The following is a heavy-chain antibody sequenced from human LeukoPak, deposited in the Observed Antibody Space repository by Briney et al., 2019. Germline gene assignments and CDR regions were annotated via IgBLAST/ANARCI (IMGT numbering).Heavy chain of an antibody. CDR2: INHSGYT. Sequence: SETLSLTCAVSGLSFDDYYWSWVRQTPGKGLEWIGEINHSGYTNDSPSLKSRVTLSIDTSRKQFSLILRYVTVADAGICYCTRMTTGHDYWGQGTLVTVSS. V-gene: IGHV4-34*01. CDR1: GLSFDDYY. D-gene: IGHD4-17*01. CDR3: TRMTTGHDY. J-gene: IGHJ4*02.